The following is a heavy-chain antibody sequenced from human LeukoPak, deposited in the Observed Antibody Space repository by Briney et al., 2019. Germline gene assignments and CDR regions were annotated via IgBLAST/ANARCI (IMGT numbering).Heavy chain of an antibody. J-gene: IGHJ3*02. CDR2: IYHSGST. Sequence: SGTLSLTCAVSGGSISSSNWWSWVRQPPGKGLEWIGEIYHSGSTNYNPSLKSRVTISVDKSKNQFSLKLSSVTAADTAVYYCARGVVVVPHWDDAFDIWGQGTMVTVSS. D-gene: IGHD3-22*01. CDR1: GGSISSSNW. CDR3: ARGVVVVPHWDDAFDI. V-gene: IGHV4-4*02.